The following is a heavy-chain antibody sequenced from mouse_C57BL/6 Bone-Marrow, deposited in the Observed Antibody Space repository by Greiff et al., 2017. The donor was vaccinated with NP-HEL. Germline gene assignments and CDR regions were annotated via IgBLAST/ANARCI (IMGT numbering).Heavy chain of an antibody. CDR1: GYTFTSYW. D-gene: IGHD2-10*02. J-gene: IGHJ3*01. Sequence: VQLQQSGAELVKPGASVKLSCKASGYTFTSYWMHWVKQRPGQGLEWIGMIHPNSGSTNYNEKFKSKATLTVDKSSSTAYMQLSSLTSEDSAVYYCARGETYGPTGAYWGQGTLVTVSA. V-gene: IGHV1-64*01. CDR2: IHPNSGST. CDR3: ARGETYGPTGAY.